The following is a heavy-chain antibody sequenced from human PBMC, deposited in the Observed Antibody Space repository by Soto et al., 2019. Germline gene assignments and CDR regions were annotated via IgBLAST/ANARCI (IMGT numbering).Heavy chain of an antibody. CDR3: AHGDPLDFHY. Sequence: QITLRESGPALVKPTQTLTLTCTFSGFSLSTSGEAVGWIRQPPGKGLEWLALIYWNGIERYSPSLKNRLPITKDTSKNNVVLTMTHMDPVDTATYYCAHGDPLDFHYWGQGTLVTVSS. J-gene: IGHJ4*02. CDR2: IYWNGIE. V-gene: IGHV2-5*01. D-gene: IGHD3-10*01. CDR1: GFSLSTSGEA.